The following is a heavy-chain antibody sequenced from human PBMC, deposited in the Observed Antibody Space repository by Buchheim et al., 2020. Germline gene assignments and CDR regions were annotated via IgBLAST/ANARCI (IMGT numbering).Heavy chain of an antibody. CDR2: LNPSSGST. J-gene: IGHJ6*02. Sequence: QVQLVQSGAEVKKPGASVNVSCKASGYTFISYYIHWVRQAPGQGLEWMGMLNPSSGSTTYAQKFQGRLTVTSDTSTSTVDMELSSLSSDDTAVYYCARPVSLYTMNVWGQGTT. CDR1: GYTFISYY. CDR3: ARPVSLYTMNV. V-gene: IGHV1-46*01. D-gene: IGHD3-16*01.